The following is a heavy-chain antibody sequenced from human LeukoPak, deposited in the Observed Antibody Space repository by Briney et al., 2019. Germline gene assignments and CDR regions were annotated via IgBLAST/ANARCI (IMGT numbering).Heavy chain of an antibody. Sequence: SVKVSCKASGYTFTGYYMHWVRQAPGQGLEWMRGIIPIFGTANYAQKFQGRVTITADESTSTAYMELSSLRSEDTAVYYCASVAYSSSWLHFDYWGQETLVTVSS. J-gene: IGHJ4*02. CDR2: IIPIFGTA. CDR1: GYTFTGYY. D-gene: IGHD6-13*01. CDR3: ASVAYSSSWLHFDY. V-gene: IGHV1-69*13.